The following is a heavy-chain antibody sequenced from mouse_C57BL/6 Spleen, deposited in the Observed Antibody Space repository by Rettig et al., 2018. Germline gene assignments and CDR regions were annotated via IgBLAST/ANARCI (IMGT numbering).Heavy chain of an antibody. CDR2: IHPNSGST. CDR3: ASYLRD. D-gene: IGHD2-10*01. J-gene: IGHJ2*01. V-gene: IGHV1-64*01. Sequence: QRPGQGLEWIGMIHPNSGSTNYNEKFKSKATLTVDKSSSTAYMQLSSLTSEDSAVYYCASYLRDWGQGTTLTVSS.